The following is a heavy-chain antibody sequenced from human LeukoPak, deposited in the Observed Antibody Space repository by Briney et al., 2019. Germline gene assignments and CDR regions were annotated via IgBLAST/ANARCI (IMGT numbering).Heavy chain of an antibody. V-gene: IGHV4-59*08. CDR1: GGSISSYY. CDR3: ARLRAAAGPYNWFDP. D-gene: IGHD6-13*01. Sequence: SETLSLTCTVSGGSISSYYWSWIRQPPGKGLEWIGYIYYSGSTNYNPSLKSRVTISVDTSKNQFSLKLSSVTAADTAVYYCARLRAAAGPYNWFDPWGQGTTVTVSS. CDR2: IYYSGST. J-gene: IGHJ5*01.